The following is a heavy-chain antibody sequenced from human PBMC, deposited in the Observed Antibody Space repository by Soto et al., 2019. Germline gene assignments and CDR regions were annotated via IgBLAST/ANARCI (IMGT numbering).Heavy chain of an antibody. D-gene: IGHD2-15*01. CDR3: ARGVNGYYSVDY. J-gene: IGHJ4*02. CDR2: INRDGRRT. Sequence: EVQLVESGGNVLQPGGSLRLSCAASGFISSSCWMHWFRQAPGKGPVWVSRINRDGRRTDYADSVKGRFAVSRDNAKNAVLLPMNSLSADDTAVCYCARGVNGYYSVDYWGQGTLVTVSS. CDR1: GFISSSCW. V-gene: IGHV3-74*01.